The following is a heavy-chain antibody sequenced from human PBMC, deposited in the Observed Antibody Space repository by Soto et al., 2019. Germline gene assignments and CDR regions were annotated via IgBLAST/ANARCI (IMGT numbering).Heavy chain of an antibody. D-gene: IGHD3-10*01. CDR1: GGSISSYY. J-gene: IGHJ5*02. Sequence: QVQLQESGPGLVKPSETLSLTCTVSGGSISSYYWSWIRQPPGKGLAWIGYIYYSGRTNYNPSLKRRVTISVDTSNNQFPLKLRSVTAADTAVYYCARHAPHVTMVRGVIGGIHNWFDPWGQGTLVTVSS. CDR3: ARHAPHVTMVRGVIGGIHNWFDP. CDR2: IYYSGRT. V-gene: IGHV4-59*08.